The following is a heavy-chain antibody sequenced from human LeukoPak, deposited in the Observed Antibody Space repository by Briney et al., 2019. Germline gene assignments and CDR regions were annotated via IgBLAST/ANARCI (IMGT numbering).Heavy chain of an antibody. CDR3: ARPYCGGDCYDHDAFDI. CDR2: IYYSGST. J-gene: IGHJ3*02. CDR1: GGSISSYY. V-gene: IGHV4-59*01. D-gene: IGHD2-21*02. Sequence: SETLSLTCTVSGGSISSYYWSWIRQPPGKGLEWIGYIYYSGSTNYNPSLKSRVTISVDTSKNQFSLKLSSVTAADTAVYYCARPYCGGDCYDHDAFDIRGQGTVVTVSS.